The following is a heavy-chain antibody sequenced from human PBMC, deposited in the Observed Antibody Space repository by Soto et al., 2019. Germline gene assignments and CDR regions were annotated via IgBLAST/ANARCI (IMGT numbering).Heavy chain of an antibody. CDR1: GADLRSAGYF. Sequence: SATMTHTGTVSGADLRSAGYFYTWVRQPPGKGLEWLGYSYYSGGTNYNPSLKSRVTISLDKSKSQFSLRLISVTAADTAVYYCTREQSDDNYFDPWGQGTLVTVSS. J-gene: IGHJ5*02. CDR2: SYYSGGT. V-gene: IGHV4-61*08. D-gene: IGHD6-19*01. CDR3: TREQSDDNYFDP.